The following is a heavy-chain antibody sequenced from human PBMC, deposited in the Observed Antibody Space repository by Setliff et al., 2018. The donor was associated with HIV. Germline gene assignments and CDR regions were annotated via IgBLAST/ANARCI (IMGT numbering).Heavy chain of an antibody. V-gene: IGHV1-18*01. D-gene: IGHD3-10*01. J-gene: IGHJ4*02. CDR1: GYTFTTYG. Sequence: ASVKVSCKPSGYTFTTYGLSWVRQAPGQGLEWMGWISTYSDETSSSQNLQGRLTMTTDTSTSTAYMELRSLRSDDTAVYYCARDYYGSGSYFILDYWGPGALVTVSS. CDR3: ARDYYGSGSYFILDY. CDR2: ISTYSDET.